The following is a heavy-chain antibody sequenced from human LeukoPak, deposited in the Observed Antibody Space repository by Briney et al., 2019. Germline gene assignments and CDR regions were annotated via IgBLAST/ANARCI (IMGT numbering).Heavy chain of an antibody. CDR2: ISSSGATV. D-gene: IGHD3-3*01. CDR1: GLTFSSYE. V-gene: IGHV3-48*03. J-gene: IGHJ4*02. CDR3: ARDFRGFSRVYFDC. Sequence: PGGSLRLSCAASGLTFSSYEMNWVRQAPGKGLEWVSYISSSGATVYYADSVKGRFTISRDNAKNSLYLQMNSLRAEDTAIYYCARDFRGFSRVYFDCWGLGTLVTVSS.